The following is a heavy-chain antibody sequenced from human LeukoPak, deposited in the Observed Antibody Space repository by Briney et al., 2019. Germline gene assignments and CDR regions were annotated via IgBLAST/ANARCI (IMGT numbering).Heavy chain of an antibody. V-gene: IGHV1-69*05. CDR1: GATFSSYA. D-gene: IGHD2-2*02. CDR2: IIPIFGTA. CDR3: ARTGGYCSSTSCYIPFDY. Sequence: SVKVSCKASGATFSSYAISWVRQAPGQGLEWRGGIIPIFGTANYAQKFQGRVTITTDESTSTAYMELSSLRSEDTAVYYCARTGGYCSSTSCYIPFDYWGQGTLVTVSS. J-gene: IGHJ4*02.